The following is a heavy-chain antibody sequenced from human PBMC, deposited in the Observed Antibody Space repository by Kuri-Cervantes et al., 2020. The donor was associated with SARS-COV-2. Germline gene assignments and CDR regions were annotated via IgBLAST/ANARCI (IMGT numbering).Heavy chain of an antibody. D-gene: IGHD6-13*01. Sequence: LSLTCAASGFTFDDYGMSWVRQAPGKGLEWVSGISWNGGSTGYADSVKGRFTISRDNAKNSLYLQMNSLRAEDTAVYYCARWDDSSSWPLHYYYYYGMDVWGQGTTVTVAS. V-gene: IGHV3-20*04. CDR1: GFTFDDYG. CDR2: ISWNGGST. J-gene: IGHJ6*02. CDR3: ARWDDSSSWPLHYYYYYGMDV.